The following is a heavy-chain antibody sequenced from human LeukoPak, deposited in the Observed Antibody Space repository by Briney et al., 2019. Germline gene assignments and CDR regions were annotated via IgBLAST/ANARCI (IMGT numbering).Heavy chain of an antibody. CDR1: GFTFSSYG. CDR2: ISYDGINK. Sequence: PGRSLRLSCAASGFTFSSYGMHWVRQAPGKGLEWVTVISYDGINKYYADSVKGRFTISRDNSNNALYLQMSSLRAEDTAVYYCAKDGPYYFDYWGQGTLVTVSS. CDR3: AKDGPYYFDY. V-gene: IGHV3-30*18. J-gene: IGHJ4*02.